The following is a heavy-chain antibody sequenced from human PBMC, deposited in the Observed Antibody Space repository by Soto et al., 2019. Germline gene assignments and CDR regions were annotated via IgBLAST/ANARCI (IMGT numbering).Heavy chain of an antibody. V-gene: IGHV4-39*01. Sequence: SETLSLTSTVSGGSISSSSYYWGWIRQPPGKGLEWIGSIYYSGSTYYNPSLKSRVTISVDTSKNQFSLKMSSVTAAGTAVYYCARHSTGYYDSSGYYYGVYYYYGMDVWGEGTTVPVSS. CDR1: GGSISSSSYY. CDR2: IYYSGST. J-gene: IGHJ6*04. D-gene: IGHD3-22*01. CDR3: ARHSTGYYDSSGYYYGVYYYYGMDV.